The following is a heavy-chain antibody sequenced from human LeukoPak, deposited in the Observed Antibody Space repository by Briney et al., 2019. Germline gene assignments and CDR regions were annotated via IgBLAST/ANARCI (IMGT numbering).Heavy chain of an antibody. Sequence: PSETLSLTCTVSGGSISSHYWSWIRQPPGKGLEWIGYIYYSGSTNYNPSLKSRVTISVDTPKNQFSLKLSSVTAADTAVYYCARGVLLWFGEYFDYWGQGTLVTVSS. CDR2: IYYSGST. CDR1: GGSISSHY. CDR3: ARGVLLWFGEYFDY. D-gene: IGHD3-10*01. V-gene: IGHV4-59*11. J-gene: IGHJ4*02.